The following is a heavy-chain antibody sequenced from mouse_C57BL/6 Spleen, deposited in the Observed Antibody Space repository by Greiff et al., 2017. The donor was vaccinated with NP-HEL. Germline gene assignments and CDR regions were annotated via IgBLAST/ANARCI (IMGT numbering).Heavy chain of an antibody. CDR3: ARAENGNSFYWYCDV. D-gene: IGHD2-1*01. CDR2: INYDGSST. CDR1: GFTFSDYY. V-gene: IGHV5-16*01. Sequence: EVKVVESEGGLVQPGSSMKLSCTASGFTFSDYYMAWVRQVPEKGLEWVANINYDGSSTYYLDSLKSRFIISRDNAKNILYLQMSSLKSEDTATYYCARAENGNSFYWYCDVWGTGTTVTVSS. J-gene: IGHJ1*03.